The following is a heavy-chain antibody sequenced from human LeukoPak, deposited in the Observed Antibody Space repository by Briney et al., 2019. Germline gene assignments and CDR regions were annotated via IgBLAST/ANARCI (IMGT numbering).Heavy chain of an antibody. Sequence: PGGSLRLSCEASRFPFNTYHFHWVRQAPGEGLEWLAVVSSDGSDNYNADSVKGRFTISRDNSKNTVYLQMNSLRVEDTAVYYCVRYRVSYKYYAMDVWGQGTTVTVSS. CDR2: VSSDGSDN. D-gene: IGHD4-11*01. V-gene: IGHV3-30*03. J-gene: IGHJ6*02. CDR1: RFPFNTYH. CDR3: VRYRVSYKYYAMDV.